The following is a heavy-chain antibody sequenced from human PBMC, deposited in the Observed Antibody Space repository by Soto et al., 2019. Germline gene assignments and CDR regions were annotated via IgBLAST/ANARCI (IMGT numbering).Heavy chain of an antibody. Sequence: QVQLVQSGAEVKKPGASVQVSCKASGYDFSSYGISWVRQAPGQGLEWMGWISASNGNRDYAQQFQGRVSMTSDTTRTTAYMELRSRRSDDTAVYYCVRDPQRNDYWGQGTLVNVSS. V-gene: IGHV1-18*04. CDR1: GYDFSSYG. J-gene: IGHJ4*02. D-gene: IGHD2-2*01. CDR3: VRDPQRNDY. CDR2: ISASNGNR.